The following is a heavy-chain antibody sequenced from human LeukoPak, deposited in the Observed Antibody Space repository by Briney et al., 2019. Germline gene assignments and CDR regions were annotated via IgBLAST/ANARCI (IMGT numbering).Heavy chain of an antibody. CDR1: GYTFTSYY. CDR3: ARDAGTYYYDSSGYYSLRYPFAPQGVHPPQPE. Sequence: GASVKVSCKASGYTFTSYYMHWVRQAPGQGLEWMGIINPSGGSTSYAQKFQGRVTMTRDTSTSTVYMELSSLRSEDTAVYYCARDAGTYYYDSSGYYSLRYPFAPQGVHPPQPE. J-gene: IGHJ1*01. D-gene: IGHD3-22*01. V-gene: IGHV1-46*01. CDR2: INPSGGST.